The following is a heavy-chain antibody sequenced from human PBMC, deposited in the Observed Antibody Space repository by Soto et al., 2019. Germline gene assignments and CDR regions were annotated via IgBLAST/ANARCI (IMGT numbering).Heavy chain of an antibody. CDR3: AREKSDLELFNWLDP. CDR2: IDPRDSYT. CDR1: GYSFTTYW. V-gene: IGHV5-10-1*01. J-gene: IGHJ5*02. Sequence: GESLKITCEASGYSFTTYWISWVRQMPGKGLEWMGAIDPRDSYTKYSPSFQGHVTISVDKSISTAYLQWNSLKASDTAIYYCAREKSDLELFNWLDPWGQGTLVTVSS. D-gene: IGHD1-7*01.